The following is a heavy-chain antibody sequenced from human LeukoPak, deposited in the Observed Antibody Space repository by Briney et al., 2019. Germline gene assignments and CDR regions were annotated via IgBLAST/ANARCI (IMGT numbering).Heavy chain of an antibody. J-gene: IGHJ6*03. CDR2: ISSSSSTI. Sequence: GGSLRLSCAASGFTFSSYSMNWVRQAPGKGLEGVSYISSSSSTIYYADSVKGRFTISRDNSKNTLYLQMNSLRAEDTAVYYCAREYPDSSSWTGYYYYMDVWGKGTTVTISS. V-gene: IGHV3-48*01. CDR3: AREYPDSSSWTGYYYYMDV. D-gene: IGHD6-13*01. CDR1: GFTFSSYS.